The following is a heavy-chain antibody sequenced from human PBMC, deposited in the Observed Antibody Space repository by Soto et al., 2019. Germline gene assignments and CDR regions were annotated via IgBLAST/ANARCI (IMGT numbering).Heavy chain of an antibody. D-gene: IGHD2-2*01. CDR2: IYPGDSDT. V-gene: IGHV5-51*01. CDR3: ARQSCSSTSCYLGGMDV. Sequence: GESLKISCKGSGYSFTSYWIGWVRQMPGKGLEWMGIIYPGDSDTRYSPSFQGQVTISADRSISTAYLQWSSLKASDTAMYYCARQSCSSTSCYLGGMDVWGQGTTVTVSS. CDR1: GYSFTSYW. J-gene: IGHJ6*02.